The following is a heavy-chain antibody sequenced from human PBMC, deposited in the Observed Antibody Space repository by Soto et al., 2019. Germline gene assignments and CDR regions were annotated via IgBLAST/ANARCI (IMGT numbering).Heavy chain of an antibody. CDR3: AREVGHGWFDP. CDR2: IYSGGST. J-gene: IGHJ5*02. Sequence: EGSLILSWAASGFTVSSNYMSWVRQAPGKGLEWVSVIYSGGSTYYADSVKGRFTISRHNSKNTLYLQMNSLRAEDTAVYYCAREVGHGWFDPWGQGTLVTVSS. V-gene: IGHV3-53*04. CDR1: GFTVSSNY.